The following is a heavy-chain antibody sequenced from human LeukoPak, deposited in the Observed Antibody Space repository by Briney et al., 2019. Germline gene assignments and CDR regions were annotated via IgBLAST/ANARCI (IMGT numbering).Heavy chain of an antibody. D-gene: IGHD3-10*01. CDR1: GGTFSSYA. J-gene: IGHJ6*02. V-gene: IGHV1-69*04. CDR3: ARDRITMVRGAQADGMDV. CDR2: IFPILGIA. Sequence: SVKVSCKASGGTFSSYAISWVRQAPGQGLEWMGRIFPILGIANYAQKFQGRVTITADKSTSTAYMELSSLRSEDTAVHYCARDRITMVRGAQADGMDVWGQGTTVTVSS.